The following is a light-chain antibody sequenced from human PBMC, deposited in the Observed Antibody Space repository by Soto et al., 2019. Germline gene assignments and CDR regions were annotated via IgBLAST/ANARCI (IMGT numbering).Light chain of an antibody. Sequence: QSVLTQPRSVSGSPGQSVTISCTGTSSDVGGYSYVSWFQQHPGKAPKLMIYDVSKRPSGVPDRFSGSKSGNTASLTISGLQAEDEAYYYCCSFSGSYTLYVFGTGTKVTVL. V-gene: IGLV2-11*01. J-gene: IGLJ1*01. CDR1: SSDVGGYSY. CDR2: DVS. CDR3: CSFSGSYTLYV.